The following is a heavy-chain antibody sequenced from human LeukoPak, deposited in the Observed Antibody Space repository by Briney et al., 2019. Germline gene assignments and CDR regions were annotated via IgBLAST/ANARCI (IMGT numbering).Heavy chain of an antibody. V-gene: IGHV1-2*02. J-gene: IGHJ3*02. D-gene: IGHD1-7*01. Sequence: ASVKVSCKASGYTFTGYYMHWVRQAPGQGLEWMGWINPNSGGTNYAQKFQGRVTMTRDTSISTAYMELSRLRSDDTAVYYCATDPGTTANAFDIWGQGTMVTVSS. CDR1: GYTFTGYY. CDR3: ATDPGTTANAFDI. CDR2: INPNSGGT.